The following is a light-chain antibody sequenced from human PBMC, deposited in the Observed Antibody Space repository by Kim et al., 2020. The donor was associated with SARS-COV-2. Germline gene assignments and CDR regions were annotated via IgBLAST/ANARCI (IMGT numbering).Light chain of an antibody. Sequence: LCPGESASLSCRASQSVSSSYVAWYQQKPGQPPRLLIYGASSRATGIPDRFSGSGSGTDFTLTISRLEPEDFAVYYCQQYGSSLYTFGQGTKLEI. V-gene: IGKV3-20*01. CDR2: GAS. J-gene: IGKJ2*01. CDR1: QSVSSSY. CDR3: QQYGSSLYT.